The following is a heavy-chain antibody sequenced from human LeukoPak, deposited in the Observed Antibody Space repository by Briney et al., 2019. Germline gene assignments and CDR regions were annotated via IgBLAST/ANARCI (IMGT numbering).Heavy chain of an antibody. CDR1: GSTFTGYN. Sequence: ASLKVSCTASGSTFTGYNMHWVRQATGQPPEWIGWINPHSGGTNYAQKFQGRVTMTRDTSISTAYMELSRLRSDDTAVYYCARDYLYRAQWGDIVATSYTPVGAFGFDPWGQGTLVTVSS. D-gene: IGHD5-12*01. CDR3: ARDYLYRAQWGDIVATSYTPVGAFGFDP. J-gene: IGHJ5*02. V-gene: IGHV1-2*02. CDR2: INPHSGGT.